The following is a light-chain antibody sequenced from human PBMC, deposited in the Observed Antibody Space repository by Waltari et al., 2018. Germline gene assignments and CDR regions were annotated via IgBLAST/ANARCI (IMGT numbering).Light chain of an antibody. CDR2: YES. Sequence: SYELTQPPSVSVSPGQTASITCSGDNLGNQYASWYQQKPGQSPVLVIYYESKWTSGIPVRFACSNSGNTATLTISGTQGMDEADYYCRAWDTTTVVFGGGTKVTVL. CDR3: RAWDTTTVV. J-gene: IGLJ2*01. V-gene: IGLV3-1*01. CDR1: NLGNQY.